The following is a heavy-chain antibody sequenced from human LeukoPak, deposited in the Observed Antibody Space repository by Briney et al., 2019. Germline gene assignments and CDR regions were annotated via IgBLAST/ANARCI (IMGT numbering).Heavy chain of an antibody. CDR3: ARDNSVGDNAWWFDP. CDR2: INPSGGST. CDR1: GYTFTSYY. V-gene: IGHV1-46*01. D-gene: IGHD1-26*01. J-gene: IGHJ5*02. Sequence: ASVKVSCKASGYTFTSYYMHWVRQAPGQRLEWMGIINPSGGSTSYAQKFQGRVTMTRDMSTSTDYMELSSLRSEDTAIYYCARDNSVGDNAWWFDPWGQGTLVTVSS.